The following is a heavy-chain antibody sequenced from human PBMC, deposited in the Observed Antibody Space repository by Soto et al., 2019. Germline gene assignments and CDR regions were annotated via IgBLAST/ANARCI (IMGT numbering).Heavy chain of an antibody. V-gene: IGHV1-18*01. CDR3: ARDSSGWIYYYYYGTDV. J-gene: IGHJ6*02. CDR2: ISAYNGNT. Sequence: ASVKVSCKASGYTFTSYGISWVRQAPGQGLEWMGWISAYNGNTNYAQKLQGRVTMTTDTSTSTAYMELRSLRSDDTAVYYCARDSSGWIYYYYYGTDVWGQGTTVTVSS. D-gene: IGHD6-19*01. CDR1: GYTFTSYG.